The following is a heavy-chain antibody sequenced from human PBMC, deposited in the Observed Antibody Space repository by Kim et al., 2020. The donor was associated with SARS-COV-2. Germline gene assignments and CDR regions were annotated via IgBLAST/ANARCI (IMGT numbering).Heavy chain of an antibody. D-gene: IGHD3-22*01. Sequence: ASVKVSCKASGYTFTSYYMHWVRQAPGQGLEWMGIINPSGGSTSYAQKFQGRVTMTRDTSTSTVYMELSSLRSEDTAVYYCARGAVHNYYDSSGTEAHDAFDIWGQGTMVTVSS. V-gene: IGHV1-46*01. CDR1: GYTFTSYY. J-gene: IGHJ3*02. CDR2: INPSGGST. CDR3: ARGAVHNYYDSSGTEAHDAFDI.